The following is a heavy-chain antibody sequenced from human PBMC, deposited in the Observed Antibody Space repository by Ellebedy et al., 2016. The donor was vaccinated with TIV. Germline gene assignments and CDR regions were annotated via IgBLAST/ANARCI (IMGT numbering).Heavy chain of an antibody. J-gene: IGHJ4*02. Sequence: ASVKVSCKASGGTFSSYDVSWVRQAPGQGLEWMGGIIPIFGTANYAQKFQGRVTITADESTSTAYMELSSLRSEDTAVYYCAAEGSGWFNFDYWGQGTLVTVSS. CDR3: AAEGSGWFNFDY. CDR1: GGTFSSYD. D-gene: IGHD6-19*01. V-gene: IGHV1-69*13. CDR2: IIPIFGTA.